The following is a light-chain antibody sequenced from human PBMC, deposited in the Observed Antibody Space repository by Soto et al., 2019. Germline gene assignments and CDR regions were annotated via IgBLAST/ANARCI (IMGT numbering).Light chain of an antibody. J-gene: IGLJ3*02. V-gene: IGLV2-23*01. CDR2: ECS. Sequence: QSVLTQPASVSGSPGQSSTISCTGTSSDVGSYNLVSWYQQHPGKAPNLMIYECSKRPSGVSNRFSGSKSGNTASLTISGLQAEDEADYYCCSYAGRRVFGGGTKLTVL. CDR1: SSDVGSYNL. CDR3: CSYAGRRV.